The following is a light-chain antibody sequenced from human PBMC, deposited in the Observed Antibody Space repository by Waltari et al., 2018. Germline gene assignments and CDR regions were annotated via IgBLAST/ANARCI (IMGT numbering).Light chain of an antibody. J-gene: IGLJ2*01. Sequence: QSVFTQPPSASGTPGQTVTISCSGTSSNIGANFVCWYQQLPGSAPRLIIYNNDRRPAGVPDRFAGSKSGTSGSLVISGIRAEDEADYICASWDDSMSVAFGGGTKLTVL. V-gene: IGLV1-47*01. CDR1: SSNIGANF. CDR2: NND. CDR3: ASWDDSMSVA.